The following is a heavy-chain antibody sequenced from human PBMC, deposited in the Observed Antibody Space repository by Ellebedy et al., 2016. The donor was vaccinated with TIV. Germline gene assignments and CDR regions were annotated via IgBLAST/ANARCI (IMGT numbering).Heavy chain of an antibody. V-gene: IGHV3-30-3*01. J-gene: IGHJ4*02. Sequence: GGSLRLSCAASGFTFSTYAMHWVRQAPGKGLEWVAVISYDGSNKYYADSVKGRFTISRDNSKNTLYLQMNSLRAEDTAVYYCARDGIVGGTTEYYFDYWGQGTLVTVSS. CDR2: ISYDGSNK. D-gene: IGHD1-26*01. CDR1: GFTFSTYA. CDR3: ARDGIVGGTTEYYFDY.